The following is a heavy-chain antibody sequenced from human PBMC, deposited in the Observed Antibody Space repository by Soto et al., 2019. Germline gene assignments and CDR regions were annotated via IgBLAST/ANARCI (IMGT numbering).Heavy chain of an antibody. V-gene: IGHV1-46*01. CDR2: INPHGGST. CDR1: GDTFTSYY. J-gene: IGHJ5*02. Sequence: ASVKVSWKAPGDTFTSYYLNWVRQAPGQGLEWIGVINPHGGSTKYAQKFQGRVTMTRDTSRSTVYMELRSLRSDDTAIYYCARSSGGNFGIIIEGSNWFDPWGQGTLVTVSS. CDR3: ARSSGGNFGIIIEGSNWFDP. D-gene: IGHD3-3*01.